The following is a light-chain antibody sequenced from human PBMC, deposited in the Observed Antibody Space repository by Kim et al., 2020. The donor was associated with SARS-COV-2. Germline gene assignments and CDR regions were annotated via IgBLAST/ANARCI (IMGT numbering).Light chain of an antibody. CDR2: ADT. J-gene: IGLJ2*01. V-gene: IGLV1-40*01. CDR3: QSYDNSLSAVV. Sequence: QRVTISCTGSNSNIGAGYDVHWYQQFRGTAPNLLIYADTNRPSGVPDRFSGSKSATSASLAITGLQVEDEADYYCQSYDNSLSAVVFGGGTQLTVL. CDR1: NSNIGAGYD.